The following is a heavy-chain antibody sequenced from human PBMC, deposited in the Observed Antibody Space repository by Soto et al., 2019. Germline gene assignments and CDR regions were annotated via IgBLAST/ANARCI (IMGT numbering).Heavy chain of an antibody. CDR2: ISGSGDST. CDR3: ATRSSGWYFDY. J-gene: IGHJ4*02. D-gene: IGHD6-19*01. V-gene: IGHV3-23*01. CDR1: GFTFSSYA. Sequence: EVQLLESGGGLVQPGGSLRLSCAASGFTFSSYAMNWVRQAPGKGLEWVSVISGSGDSTYYADSVKGRFSISRDNSKNPLYLQMTPLRAEDTGVNYCATRSSGWYFDYWGQGTLVTVPS.